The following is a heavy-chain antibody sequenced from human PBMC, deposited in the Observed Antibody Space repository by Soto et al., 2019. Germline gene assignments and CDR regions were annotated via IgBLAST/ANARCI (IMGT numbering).Heavy chain of an antibody. CDR3: ARNGRYCTNGVCYNDY. V-gene: IGHV1-2*04. J-gene: IGHJ4*02. D-gene: IGHD2-8*01. CDR2: INPNSGGT. Sequence: ASVKVSCKASGYTFTGYYMHWVRQAPGQGLEWMGWINPNSGGTNYAQKFQGWVTMTRDTSISTAYMELSRLRSDDTAVYYCARNGRYCTNGVCYNDYWGQGTLVTVSS. CDR1: GYTFTGYY.